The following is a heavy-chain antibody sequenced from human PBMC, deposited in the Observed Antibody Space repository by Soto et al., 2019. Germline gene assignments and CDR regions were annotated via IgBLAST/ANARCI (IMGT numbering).Heavy chain of an antibody. CDR3: ARHYSDASGTYPTPAN. V-gene: IGHV3-23*01. D-gene: IGHD3-10*01. Sequence: EVQLLESGGGLVQPGGSLRLSCAASGFTFSNYAMTWVRQAPGKGLECVSTISGSGGSTYYADSVKGRFTISRDNSDNTLFLQMNSLRADDTAVYYCARHYSDASGTYPTPANWGRGTLVTVSS. CDR2: ISGSGGST. CDR1: GFTFSNYA. J-gene: IGHJ1*01.